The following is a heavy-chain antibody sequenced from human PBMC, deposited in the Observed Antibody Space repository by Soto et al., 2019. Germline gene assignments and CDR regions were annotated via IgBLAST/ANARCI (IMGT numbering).Heavy chain of an antibody. CDR3: ASVVQAVAGTRDYFDY. CDR1: GYSFTSYW. Sequence: PGESLKISCKGSGYSFTSYWIGWVRQMPGKGLEWMGIIYPGDSDTRYSPSFQGQVTISADKTISTAYLQWSSLKASDTATYYCASVVQAVAGTRDYFDYWGQGTLVTVSS. J-gene: IGHJ4*02. D-gene: IGHD6-19*01. V-gene: IGHV5-51*01. CDR2: IYPGDSDT.